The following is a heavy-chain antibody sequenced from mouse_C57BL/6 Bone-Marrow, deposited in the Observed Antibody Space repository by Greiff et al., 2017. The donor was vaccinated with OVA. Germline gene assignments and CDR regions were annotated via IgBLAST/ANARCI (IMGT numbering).Heavy chain of an antibody. CDR1: GYTFTSYW. D-gene: IGHD1-1*01. J-gene: IGHJ2*01. Sequence: QVQLQQPGAELVRPGSSVKLSCKASGYTFTSYWMHWVKQRPIQGLEWIGNIDPSDSETHYNQKFKDKATLTVDKSSSTASMQLSSLTSDDSAVYYCARTGYYGSSYYFDYWGQGTTLTVSS. CDR2: IDPSDSET. CDR3: ARTGYYGSSYYFDY. V-gene: IGHV1-52*01.